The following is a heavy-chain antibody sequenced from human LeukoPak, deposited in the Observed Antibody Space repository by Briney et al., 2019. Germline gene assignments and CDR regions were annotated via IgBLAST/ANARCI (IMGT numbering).Heavy chain of an antibody. D-gene: IGHD6-19*01. CDR2: IYPSGDST. V-gene: IGHV3-23*01. J-gene: IGHJ4*02. CDR3: AKDVVPDSGWDLDY. CDR1: GFTFSTYS. Sequence: GGSLRLSCAASGFTFSTYSMTCVRHGPGKGLEWVSSIYPSGDSTFYADSVKGRFTISRDNSKNTLYLQMSSLRTEDTAIYYCAKDVVPDSGWDLDYWGQGTLVTVSS.